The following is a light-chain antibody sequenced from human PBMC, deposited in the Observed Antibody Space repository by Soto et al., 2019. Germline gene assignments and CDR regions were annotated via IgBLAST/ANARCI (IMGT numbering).Light chain of an antibody. Sequence: DIQMTQSPCALSASVGGGCTSTCRASQSISNWLTWYQQKPGKAPKLLIYDASSLESGVPSRFSGSGSGTGFTLTISSLQPDDFATYYCQQYNSYSQTFGQGTKVDIK. V-gene: IGKV1-5*01. CDR1: QSISNW. CDR2: DAS. J-gene: IGKJ1*01. CDR3: QQYNSYSQT.